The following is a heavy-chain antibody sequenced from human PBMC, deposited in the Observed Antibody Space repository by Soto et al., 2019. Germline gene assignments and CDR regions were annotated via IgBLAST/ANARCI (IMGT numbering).Heavy chain of an antibody. V-gene: IGHV3-23*01. CDR2: ISGSGGST. CDR1: GCTFSSYA. CDR3: AASGYSGYDFDY. Sequence: GGSVRLSCAASGCTFSSYAMSWVRQAPGKGLEWVSAISGSGGSTYYADSVKGRFTISRDNSKNTLYLQMNSLRAEDTAVYYCAASGYSGYDFDYWGQGTLVTVSS. D-gene: IGHD5-12*01. J-gene: IGHJ4*02.